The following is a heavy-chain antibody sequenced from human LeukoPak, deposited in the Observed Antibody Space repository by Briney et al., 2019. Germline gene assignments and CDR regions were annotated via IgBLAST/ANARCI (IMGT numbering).Heavy chain of an antibody. CDR2: XHYSGDT. Sequence: SETLSLTCTVSGGSISSXFWSWIRQPPGXXLXXXXXXHYSGDTNYNSSLKXXVTISLDASKNQFSLKLRSVTAADTAVYYCARYPYNDGDYTRESGYWGQGILVTVSS. V-gene: IGHV4-59*08. CDR3: ARYPYNDGDYTRESGY. J-gene: IGHJ4*02. CDR1: GGSISSXF. D-gene: IGHD4-17*01.